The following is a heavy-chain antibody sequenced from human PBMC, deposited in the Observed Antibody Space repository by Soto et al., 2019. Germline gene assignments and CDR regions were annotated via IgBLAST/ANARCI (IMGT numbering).Heavy chain of an antibody. D-gene: IGHD5-12*01. J-gene: IGHJ4*02. CDR1: GYTFTSYG. CDR2: ISAYNGNT. CDR3: ARVGYSGYDYGGQFEDY. V-gene: IGHV1-18*01. Sequence: GASVKVSCKASGYTFTSYGIIWVRQAPGQGLEWMGWISAYNGNTNYAQKLQGRVTMTTDTSTSTAYMELRSLRSDDTAVYYCARVGYSGYDYGGQFEDYWGQGTLVTVSS.